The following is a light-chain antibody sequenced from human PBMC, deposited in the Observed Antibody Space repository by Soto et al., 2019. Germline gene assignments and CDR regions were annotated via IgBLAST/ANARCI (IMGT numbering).Light chain of an antibody. Sequence: EIVLTQSPATLSLSPGERATLSCRASQSVSSFLALYQQKPCQAPRLLIYDASNRATGIQARFSGSGSGTDFTLTIRSLEPEDFAVYYCQQRSNWPLTFGGGTKVEIK. V-gene: IGKV3-11*01. CDR3: QQRSNWPLT. CDR2: DAS. CDR1: QSVSSF. J-gene: IGKJ4*01.